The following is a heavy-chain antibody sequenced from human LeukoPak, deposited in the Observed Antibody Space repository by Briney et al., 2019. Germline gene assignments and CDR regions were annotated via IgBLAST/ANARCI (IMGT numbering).Heavy chain of an antibody. Sequence: ASVKVSCKASGYTFTSYDISWVRQATGQGLEWMGWMNPNSGNTGYAQKFQGRVTMTRNTSISTAYMELSSLRSEDTAVYYCARGPGLRCSGGSCYFDKWGQGNLVTVSS. V-gene: IGHV1-8*01. D-gene: IGHD2-15*01. J-gene: IGHJ4*02. CDR3: ARGPGLRCSGGSCYFDK. CDR1: GYTFTSYD. CDR2: MNPNSGNT.